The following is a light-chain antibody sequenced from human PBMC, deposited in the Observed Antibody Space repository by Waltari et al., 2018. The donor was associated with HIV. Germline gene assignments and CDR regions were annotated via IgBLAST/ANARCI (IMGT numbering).Light chain of an antibody. Sequence: SYVVTQSPSVSVAPGQTARIPCGGDSIGSKCVHWYQQKPGQAQVLVIFYDNDRPSGIPERFSTSNSGNTATLIISRVEAGDEADYFCQMWDSSSNHVIFGGGTKLTVL. V-gene: IGLV3-21*02. CDR1: SIGSKC. J-gene: IGLJ2*01. CDR3: QMWDSSSNHVI. CDR2: YDN.